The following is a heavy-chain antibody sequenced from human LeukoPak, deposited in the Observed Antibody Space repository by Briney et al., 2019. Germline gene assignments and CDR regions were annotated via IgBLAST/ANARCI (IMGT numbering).Heavy chain of an antibody. Sequence: ASVKVPCKASGGTFSSYAISWVRQAPGQGLEWMGRIIPILGIANYAQKFQGRVTITADKSTSTAYMELSSLRSEDTAVYYCANLYSNEPPTNPTSSDYWGQGTLVTVSS. CDR1: GGTFSSYA. J-gene: IGHJ4*02. D-gene: IGHD6-13*01. V-gene: IGHV1-69*04. CDR2: IIPILGIA. CDR3: ANLYSNEPPTNPTSSDY.